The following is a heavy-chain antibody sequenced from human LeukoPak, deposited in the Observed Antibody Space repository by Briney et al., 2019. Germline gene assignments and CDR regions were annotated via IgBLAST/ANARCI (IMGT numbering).Heavy chain of an antibody. D-gene: IGHD6-19*01. V-gene: IGHV3-9*01. CDR2: ISWNSGSI. Sequence: PGRSLRLSCAASRFTFDDHAMHWVRQAPGKGLEWVSGISWNSGSIGYADSVKGRFTISRDNAKNSLYLQMNSLRAEDTALYYCAKIGGGWYDYWGQGTLVTVSS. CDR3: AKIGGGWYDY. CDR1: RFTFDDHA. J-gene: IGHJ4*02.